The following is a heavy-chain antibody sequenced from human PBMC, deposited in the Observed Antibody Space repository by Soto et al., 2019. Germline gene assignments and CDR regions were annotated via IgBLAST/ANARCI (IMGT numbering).Heavy chain of an antibody. CDR2: IIPIFGTA. V-gene: IGHV1-69*13. J-gene: IGHJ4*02. D-gene: IGHD3-22*01. Sequence: LVNGACKTSGGSISSDAGGWVRQKPGQGLEWMGGIIPIFGTANYAQKFQGRVTITADESTSTAYMELSSLRSEDTAVYYCASYYDSSGSNFDYWGQGTLVTVSS. CDR3: ASYYDSSGSNFDY. CDR1: GGSISSDA.